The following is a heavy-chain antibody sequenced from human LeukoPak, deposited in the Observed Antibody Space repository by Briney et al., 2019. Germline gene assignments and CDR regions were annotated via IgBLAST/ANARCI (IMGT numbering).Heavy chain of an antibody. CDR3: ARDPSVVTANRYYYYGMDV. J-gene: IGHJ6*02. CDR2: IYYSGSS. CDR1: GGSINSYH. D-gene: IGHD2-21*02. Sequence: SETLSLTCTVSGGSINSYHLSWIRQPPGKGLEWIGYIYYSGSSNYNPPLKRRVTISIGTSKNQFSLNLSSVTAADTAVYYCARDPSVVTANRYYYYGMDVWGQGTTVTVSS. V-gene: IGHV4-59*01.